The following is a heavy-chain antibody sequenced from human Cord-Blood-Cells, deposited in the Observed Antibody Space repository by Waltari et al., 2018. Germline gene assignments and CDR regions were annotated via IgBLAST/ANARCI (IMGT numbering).Heavy chain of an antibody. J-gene: IGHJ5*02. CDR3: ARALRWNENWFDP. CDR1: GGSISSSNW. V-gene: IGHV4-4*02. D-gene: IGHD1-1*01. Sequence: QVQLQESGPGLVKPSGTLSLTCAVSGGSISSSNWWIGEIYHSGSTNYNPSLKSRATISVDKSKNQFSLKLSSVTAADTAVYYCARALRWNENWFDPWGQGTLVTVSS. CDR2: IYHSGST.